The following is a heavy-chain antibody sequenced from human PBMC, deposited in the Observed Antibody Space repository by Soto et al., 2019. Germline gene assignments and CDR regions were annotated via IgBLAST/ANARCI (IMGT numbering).Heavy chain of an antibody. D-gene: IGHD3-22*01. CDR3: ATRATYSYDSSGFY. Sequence: SETLSLTCAVYGGSFSGYYWTWIRQPPGTGLEWIGEIYHSGSTNYNPSLKSRVTISKDNSKNQFSLKLSSVTAADTAVYYCATRATYSYDSSGFYWGQGTLVTVSS. V-gene: IGHV4-34*01. CDR2: IYHSGST. J-gene: IGHJ4*02. CDR1: GGSFSGYY.